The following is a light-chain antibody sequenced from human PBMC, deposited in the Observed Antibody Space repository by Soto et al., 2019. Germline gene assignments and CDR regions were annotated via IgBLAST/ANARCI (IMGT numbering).Light chain of an antibody. Sequence: QSALTQPASVSGSPGQSITISCSGTSSDVGSYDHVAWYQQFPGKTPKLMIYEVSNRPSGVSSRFSGSKSGNTASLAISGLQSEDEADYYCASWDDSVNGLVIGGGTKLTVL. CDR1: SSDVGSYDH. CDR3: ASWDDSVNGLV. J-gene: IGLJ3*02. V-gene: IGLV2-14*01. CDR2: EVS.